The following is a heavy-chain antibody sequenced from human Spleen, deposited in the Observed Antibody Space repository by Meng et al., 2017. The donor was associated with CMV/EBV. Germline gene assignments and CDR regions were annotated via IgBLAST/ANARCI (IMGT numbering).Heavy chain of an antibody. CDR2: IRDDGSNK. D-gene: IGHD1-26*01. CDR1: FTFSSSG. CDR3: AKRQSGSYHYRGYNWFDP. V-gene: IGHV3-30*02. J-gene: IGHJ5*02. Sequence: FTFSSSGMHWVRQAPGKGLEWVAFIRDDGSNKNYVDSVKGRFTISRDNSKNTLYLQMNSLRAEDTAVYYCAKRQSGSYHYRGYNWFDPWGQGTLVTVSS.